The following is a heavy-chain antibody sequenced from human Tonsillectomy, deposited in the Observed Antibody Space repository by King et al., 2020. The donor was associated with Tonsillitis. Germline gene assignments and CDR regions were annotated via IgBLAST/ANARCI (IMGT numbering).Heavy chain of an antibody. Sequence: VQLVESGGGLVKPGGSLRLSCAASGFSFNNAWMSWVRQAPGRGLEWVGRIKSKTDGVTTDYAAPVKGRFNISRDDSKNMLFLQMDSLKTEDTAVYYCTTRYCSGTDCYKAYFDYWGQGTLVTVSS. D-gene: IGHD2-2*02. CDR3: TTRYCSGTDCYKAYFDY. CDR2: IKSKTDGVTT. CDR1: GFSFNNAW. J-gene: IGHJ4*02. V-gene: IGHV3-15*01.